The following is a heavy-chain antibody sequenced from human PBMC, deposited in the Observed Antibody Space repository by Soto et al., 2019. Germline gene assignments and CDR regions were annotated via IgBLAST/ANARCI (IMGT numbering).Heavy chain of an antibody. Sequence: PGESLKLSCKGSGYSFTSYWIGWVRQMPGKGLEWMGIIYPGDCDTRYSPSFQGQVTISADKSTSTAYLQWSSLKASDTAMYYCARFLTYYDILTGYYYFDYWGQGTLVTVSS. CDR2: IYPGDCDT. CDR1: GYSFTSYW. CDR3: ARFLTYYDILTGYYYFDY. D-gene: IGHD3-9*01. J-gene: IGHJ4*02. V-gene: IGHV5-51*01.